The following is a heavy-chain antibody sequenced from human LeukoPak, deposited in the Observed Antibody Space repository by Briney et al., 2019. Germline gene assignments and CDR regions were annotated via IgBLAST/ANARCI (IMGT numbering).Heavy chain of an antibody. D-gene: IGHD4-11*01. CDR1: GFIFGNYG. V-gene: IGHV3-30*19. J-gene: IGHJ4*02. Sequence: GGSLRLSCTASGFIFGNYGMHWVRQAPGKGLEWVAVISYDGSNKYYADSVKGRFTISRDNSKNTLYLQMNSLRAEDTAVYYCARDTLDYRIAYYFDYWGQGTLVTVSS. CDR2: ISYDGSNK. CDR3: ARDTLDYRIAYYFDY.